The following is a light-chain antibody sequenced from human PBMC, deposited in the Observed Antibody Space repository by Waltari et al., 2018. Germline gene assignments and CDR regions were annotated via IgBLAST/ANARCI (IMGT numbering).Light chain of an antibody. CDR3: QQYYEWQT. CDR2: AVS. V-gene: IGKV3D-15*01. J-gene: IGKJ1*01. CDR1: ETFTSH. Sequence: EIVMTQSPAVLSVSPGQRATLSCRASETFTSHLAGYQQKPGQAPRLLIYAVSTRAAGLPARFSGSGSETEFTLTVTSLQSEDCAVYYCQQYYEWQTFGPGTKVEIK.